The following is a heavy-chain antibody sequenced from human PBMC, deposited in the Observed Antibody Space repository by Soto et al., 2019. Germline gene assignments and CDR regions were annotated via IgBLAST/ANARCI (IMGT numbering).Heavy chain of an antibody. Sequence: GGSLRLSCAGSGFTFRWFGMNWVRQAPGKGLEWVARISNDGSNEYYVDPVKGRFTISRDNSKNTLYLQMDSLRAEDTAVYYCAKGEVRGIIPSYFDYWGLGTLVTVSS. CDR1: GFTFRWFG. CDR3: AKGEVRGIIPSYFDY. CDR2: ISNDGSNE. D-gene: IGHD3-10*01. V-gene: IGHV3-30*18. J-gene: IGHJ4*02.